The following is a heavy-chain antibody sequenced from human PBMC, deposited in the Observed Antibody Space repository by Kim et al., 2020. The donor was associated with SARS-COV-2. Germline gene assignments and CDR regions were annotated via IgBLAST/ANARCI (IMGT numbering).Heavy chain of an antibody. CDR1: GGSISSGGYY. D-gene: IGHD6-19*01. CDR2: IYYSGST. Sequence: SETLSLTCTVSGGSISSGGYYWSWIRQHPGKGLEWIGYIYYSGSTYYNPSLKSRVTISVDTSKNQFSLKLSSVTAADTAVYYCATIAVAGTVDYWGQGTLVTVSS. J-gene: IGHJ4*02. CDR3: ATIAVAGTVDY. V-gene: IGHV4-31*03.